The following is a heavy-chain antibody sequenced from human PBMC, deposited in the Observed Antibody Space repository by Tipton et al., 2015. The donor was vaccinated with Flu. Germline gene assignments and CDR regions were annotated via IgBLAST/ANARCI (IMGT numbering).Heavy chain of an antibody. Sequence: LRLSCSVSGDSIASPYFWGWIRQPPGKGLEWIGNVHQTGSTYYNPSLRSRVTIAVDRPRNQFSLRLTSVTAADTAVYYCARDPSLGMPDYFDYWGQGTLVTVSS. J-gene: IGHJ4*02. CDR1: GDSIASPYF. CDR2: VHQTGST. CDR3: ARDPSLGMPDYFDY. V-gene: IGHV4-38-2*02. D-gene: IGHD2-2*01.